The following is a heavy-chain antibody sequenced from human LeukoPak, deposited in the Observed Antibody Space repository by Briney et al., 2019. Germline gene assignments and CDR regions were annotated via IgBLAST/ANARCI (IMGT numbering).Heavy chain of an antibody. J-gene: IGHJ4*02. CDR3: APRYYYDSSGSSHPY. V-gene: IGHV4-34*01. CDR2: INHSGST. CDR1: GGSFSGYY. D-gene: IGHD3-22*01. Sequence: PSETLSLTCAVYGGSFSGYYWSWIRQPPGKGLEWIGEINHSGSTNYNPSLKSRVTISVDTSKNQFSLKLSSVTAADTAVYYRAPRYYYDSSGSSHPYWGQGTLVTVSS.